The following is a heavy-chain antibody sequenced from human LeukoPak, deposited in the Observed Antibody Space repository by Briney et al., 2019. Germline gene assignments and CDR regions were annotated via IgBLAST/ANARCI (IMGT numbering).Heavy chain of an antibody. CDR1: GDIVSCNSVI. CDR3: ARRLTQYDCFDP. V-gene: IGHV6-1*01. CDR2: TYYRSTWYN. D-gene: IGHD2-2*01. Sequence: SQTLSLTCALSGDIVSCNSVIWNWIRQSPSRGLEWLGRTYYRSTWYNDYAVSVRGRITDNPDTSNNKFALHLNSVTTDDTAVYYCARRLTQYDCFDPWGQGTLVTVSS. J-gene: IGHJ5*02.